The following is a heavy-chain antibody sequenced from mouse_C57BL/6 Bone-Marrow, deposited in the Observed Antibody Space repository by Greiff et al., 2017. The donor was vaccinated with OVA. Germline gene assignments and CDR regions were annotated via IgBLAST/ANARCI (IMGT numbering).Heavy chain of an antibody. CDR3: AGAVFAY. Sequence: QVQLKEPGAELVKPGASVKLSCKASGYTFTSYWMQWVKQRPGQGLEWIGEIDPSDSYTNYNQKFKGKATVTVDTSSSTAYMQLSSLTSEDSAVYYYAGAVFAYWGRGTLVTVSA. CDR1: GYTFTSYW. J-gene: IGHJ3*01. CDR2: IDPSDSYT. V-gene: IGHV1-50*01.